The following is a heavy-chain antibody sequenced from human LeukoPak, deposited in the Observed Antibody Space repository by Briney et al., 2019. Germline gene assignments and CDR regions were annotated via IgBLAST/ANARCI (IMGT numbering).Heavy chain of an antibody. J-gene: IGHJ3*02. CDR1: GFTLSSYA. CDR2: RWYDGSNK. CDR3: ARDRSSGYSYDAFDI. D-gene: IGHD3-22*01. V-gene: IGHV3-33*08. Sequence: PGGSLRLSCSASGFTLSSYAMHWVRQAPGKGLEWVAVRWYDGSNKYYADSVKGRFTISRDNSKNTLYLQMNSLRAEDTAVYYCARDRSSGYSYDAFDIWGQGTMVTVSS.